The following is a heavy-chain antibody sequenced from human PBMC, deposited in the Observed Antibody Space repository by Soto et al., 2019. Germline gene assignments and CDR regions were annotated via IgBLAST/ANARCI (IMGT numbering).Heavy chain of an antibody. J-gene: IGHJ4*02. CDR3: VKSGLHLYDIDY. CDR1: GFTFSMYA. Sequence: QVQLVESGGGVVQPGRSLTLSCAASGFTFSMYAVHWVRQAPGRGLEWVAVISYDGSHITYSESVKGRFTISRDNSKNTLYLQMNSLTTDDTAVYYCVKSGLHLYDIDYWGQGTLFSVAS. V-gene: IGHV3-30*18. D-gene: IGHD1-1*01. CDR2: ISYDGSHI.